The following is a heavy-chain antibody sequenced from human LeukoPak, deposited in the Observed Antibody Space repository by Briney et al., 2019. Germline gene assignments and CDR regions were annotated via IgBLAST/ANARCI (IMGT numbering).Heavy chain of an antibody. Sequence: AASVKVSCKASGYTFTSYGISWVRQAPGQGLEWMGWISAYNGNTNYAQMVQGRVTMTTDTSTSTAYMEVRSLRSDDTAMYYCARDVGDIVTIPAAISVPWGQGTLVTVSS. CDR2: ISAYNGNT. D-gene: IGHD2-2*01. CDR1: GYTFTSYG. J-gene: IGHJ5*02. V-gene: IGHV1-18*01. CDR3: ARDVGDIVTIPAAISVP.